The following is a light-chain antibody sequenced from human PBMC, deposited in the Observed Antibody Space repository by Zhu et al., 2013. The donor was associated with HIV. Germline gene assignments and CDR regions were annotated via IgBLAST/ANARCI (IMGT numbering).Light chain of an antibody. CDR1: QDISRW. CDR3: QQAHDLPRT. J-gene: IGKJ1*01. Sequence: DIQMTQSPSSVSASVGDRVTITCRASQDISRWLAWYQQKPGKAPRLLIYTASSLQSGVPSRFSGSGSGTQFTLTISSLQPEDFATYYCQQAHDLPRTFGQGTKVEIK. CDR2: TAS. V-gene: IGKV1-12*01.